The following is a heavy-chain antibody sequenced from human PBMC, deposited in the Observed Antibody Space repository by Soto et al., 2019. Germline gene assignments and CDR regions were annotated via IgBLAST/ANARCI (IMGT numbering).Heavy chain of an antibody. CDR3: ARHASYSSGHNWFDP. Sequence: SETLSLTCTVSGGSISSSSYYWGWIRQPPGKGLEWIGSIYYSGSTYYNPSLKSRVTISVDTSKNQSSLKLSSVTAADTAVYYCARHASYSSGHNWFDPWGQGTLVTVSS. V-gene: IGHV4-39*01. J-gene: IGHJ5*02. CDR1: GGSISSSSYY. CDR2: IYYSGST. D-gene: IGHD6-19*01.